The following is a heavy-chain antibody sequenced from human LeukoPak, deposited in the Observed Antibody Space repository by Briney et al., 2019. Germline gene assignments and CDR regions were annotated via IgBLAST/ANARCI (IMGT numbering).Heavy chain of an antibody. CDR1: GGTFSSYA. D-gene: IGHD3-10*01. V-gene: IGHV1-69*13. J-gene: IGHJ5*02. CDR2: IIPIFETA. Sequence: AASVKVSCTASGGTFSSYAISWVRQAPGQGLEWMGGIIPIFETANYAQKFQGRVTITADESTSTAYTELSSLRSEDTAVYYCASLTYYYGSGSSFDPWGQGTLVTVSS. CDR3: ASLTYYYGSGSSFDP.